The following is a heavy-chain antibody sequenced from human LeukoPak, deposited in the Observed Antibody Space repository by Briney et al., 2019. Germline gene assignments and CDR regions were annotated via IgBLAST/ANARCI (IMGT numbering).Heavy chain of an antibody. J-gene: IGHJ1*01. Sequence: PSETLSLTCAVYGGSFSGYYWSWIRQPPGKGLEWIGEINHSGGTNYNPSLKSRVTISVDTSKNQFSLKLSSVTAADTAVYYCARGFPGNTVTTYFQHWGQGTLVTVSS. CDR2: INHSGGT. D-gene: IGHD4-17*01. CDR3: ARGFPGNTVTTYFQH. V-gene: IGHV4-34*01. CDR1: GGSFSGYY.